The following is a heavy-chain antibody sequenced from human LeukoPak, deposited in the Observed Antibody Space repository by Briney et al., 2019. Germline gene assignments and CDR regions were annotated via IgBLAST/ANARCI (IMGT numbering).Heavy chain of an antibody. CDR3: ARDASIIIRGRDWFDP. D-gene: IGHD3-16*01. CDR2: INTNTGNP. J-gene: IGHJ5*02. V-gene: IGHV7-4-1*02. Sequence: ASVKVSCKASGYTFTSYAMNWVRQAPGQGLEWMGWINTNTGNPTYAQGFTGRFVLSLDTSVTTAYLQISSLKAEDTATYYCARDASIIIRGRDWFDPWGQGTLVTVSS. CDR1: GYTFTSYA.